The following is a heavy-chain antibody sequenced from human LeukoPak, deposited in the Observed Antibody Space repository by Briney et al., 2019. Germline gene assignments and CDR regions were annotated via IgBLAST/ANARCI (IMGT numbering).Heavy chain of an antibody. CDR2: IYPGDSDT. V-gene: IGHV5-51*01. D-gene: IGHD3-22*01. J-gene: IGHJ4*02. CDR3: ARRSSGYYYLDS. Sequence: GESLKISCKGSGYTFTNYWIGWVRQMPGKGLEWLGIIYPGDSDTRYNPPFQGQVIISVDKSTSTAYLQWSSVRASDAAIYYCARRSSGYYYLDSWGQGTLVTVS. CDR1: GYTFTNYW.